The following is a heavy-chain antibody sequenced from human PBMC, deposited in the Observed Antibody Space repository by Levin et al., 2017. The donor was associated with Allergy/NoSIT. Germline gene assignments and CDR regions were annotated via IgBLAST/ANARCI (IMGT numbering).Heavy chain of an antibody. CDR3: PREAESVDYYGLDV. D-gene: IGHD4-23*01. Sequence: SETLSLTCTVSGDSISSGDFHWIWIRQTPGKGLEWIGYIYESGSTYYNPSLRSRVGMSVDTSKNQFPLKLFSVTAADTATYYCPREAESVDYYGLDVWGQGTMVTVSS. CDR2: IYESGST. V-gene: IGHV4-30-4*08. J-gene: IGHJ6*02. CDR1: GDSISSGDFH.